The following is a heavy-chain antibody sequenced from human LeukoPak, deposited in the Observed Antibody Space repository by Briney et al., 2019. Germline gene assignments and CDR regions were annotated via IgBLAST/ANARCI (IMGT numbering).Heavy chain of an antibody. V-gene: IGHV4-4*02. CDR2: IYHSGST. CDR3: AREIRYYDILTGYSDGYNWFDP. D-gene: IGHD3-9*01. J-gene: IGHJ5*02. Sequence: SGTLSLTCAVSGGSISSSNWWSWVRQPPGKGLEWIGEIYHSGSTNYNPSLKSRVTISVDKSKNQFSLKLSSVTAADTAVYYCAREIRYYDILTGYSDGYNWFDPWGQGTLVTVSS. CDR1: GGSISSSNW.